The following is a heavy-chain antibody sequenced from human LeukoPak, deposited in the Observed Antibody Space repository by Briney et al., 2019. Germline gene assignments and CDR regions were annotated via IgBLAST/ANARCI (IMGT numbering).Heavy chain of an antibody. D-gene: IGHD2-15*01. CDR1: GGTFSSYA. V-gene: IGHV1-69*13. Sequence: GASGKVSCKASGGTFSSYAISWVRQAPGQGLEWMGGIIPIFGTANYAQKFQGRVTITADESTSTAYMELSRLRSEDTAVYYCARAGVVVAAGYGMDVWGQGTTVTVSS. J-gene: IGHJ6*02. CDR2: IIPIFGTA. CDR3: ARAGVVVAAGYGMDV.